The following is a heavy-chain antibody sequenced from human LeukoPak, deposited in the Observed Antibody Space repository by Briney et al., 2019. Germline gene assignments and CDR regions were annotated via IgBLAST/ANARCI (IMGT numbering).Heavy chain of an antibody. J-gene: IGHJ6*03. CDR3: ARDRVGATLVGRRENNYYYMDV. V-gene: IGHV4-4*07. CDR2: IYFTGST. Sequence: SETLSLTCTVSGGSMSSYYWSWIRQPAGKGLEWIGRIYFTGSTKYNPSLKSRVTISVDTSKNQFSLKLRSVTAADTAVYYCARDRVGATLVGRRENNYYYMDVWGKGTTVTVSS. CDR1: GGSMSSYY. D-gene: IGHD1-26*01.